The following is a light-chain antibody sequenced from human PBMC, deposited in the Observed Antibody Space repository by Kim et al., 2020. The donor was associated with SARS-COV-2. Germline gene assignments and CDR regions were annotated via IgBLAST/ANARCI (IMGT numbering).Light chain of an antibody. CDR1: SGLSSYA. J-gene: IGLJ3*02. CDR3: QTWGTGIQV. CDR2: LNSDGSH. Sequence: QLVLTQSPSASASLGASVKLTCTLSSGLSSYAIAWHQQQPEKGPRFLMKLNSDGSHSKGDGIPDRFSGYSSGAERYLTISSLQSEDEADYYCQTWGTGIQVFGGGTQLTVL. V-gene: IGLV4-69*01.